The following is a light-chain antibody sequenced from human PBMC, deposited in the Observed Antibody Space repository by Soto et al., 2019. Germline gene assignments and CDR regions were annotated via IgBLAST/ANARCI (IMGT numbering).Light chain of an antibody. J-gene: IGKJ4*01. V-gene: IGKV3-11*01. CDR1: QTVSSP. Sequence: EIVLTQSPATLSLSPGERAPLFFRARQTVSSPLAWYQQKPGQAPRLLIYEVSNRATGIPARFSGSGSGADFTLTISSLEPGDFALYYCQQHINWPLTFGGGTKV. CDR2: EVS. CDR3: QQHINWPLT.